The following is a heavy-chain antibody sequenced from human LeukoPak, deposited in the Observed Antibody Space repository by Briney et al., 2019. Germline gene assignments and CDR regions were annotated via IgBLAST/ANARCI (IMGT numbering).Heavy chain of an antibody. Sequence: PGGSLRLSCAASGSTFSNAWMSWVRQAPGKGLEWVGRIKSKTDGGTTDYAAPVKGRFTISRDDSKNTLYLQMNSLKTEDTAVYYCTTRTYYDILTGYLPLVDYWGQGTLVTVSS. V-gene: IGHV3-15*01. J-gene: IGHJ4*02. D-gene: IGHD3-9*01. CDR1: GSTFSNAW. CDR3: TTRTYYDILTGYLPLVDY. CDR2: IKSKTDGGTT.